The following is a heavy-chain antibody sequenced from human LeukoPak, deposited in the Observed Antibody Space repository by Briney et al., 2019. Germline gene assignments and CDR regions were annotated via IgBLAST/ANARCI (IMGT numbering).Heavy chain of an antibody. CDR2: IYYSGST. D-gene: IGHD3-10*01. Sequence: PSETLSLTCTVSGGSITSYYWSWIRQPPGKGLEWIGYIYYSGSTNYNPSLKSRVTISVDTSKNQFSLKLSSVTAADTAVYYCARGAYGSGSCDYWGQGTLVTVSS. CDR3: ARGAYGSGSCDY. CDR1: GGSITSYY. J-gene: IGHJ4*02. V-gene: IGHV4-59*01.